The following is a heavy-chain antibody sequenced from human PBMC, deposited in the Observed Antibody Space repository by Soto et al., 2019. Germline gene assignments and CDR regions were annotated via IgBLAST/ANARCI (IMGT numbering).Heavy chain of an antibody. V-gene: IGHV4-31*03. J-gene: IGHJ6*02. Sequence: SETLSLTCSVSGGSISSVGHYWTWIRQQPGKGLEWIGYIYYSGSADYNPSLKSRVTISVDRSKNQFSLNLSSVTAADTAIYYCARESGGYDSSTRYGLDVWGQGTTVTVSS. D-gene: IGHD6-25*01. CDR3: ARESGGYDSSTRYGLDV. CDR2: IYYSGSA. CDR1: GGSISSVGHY.